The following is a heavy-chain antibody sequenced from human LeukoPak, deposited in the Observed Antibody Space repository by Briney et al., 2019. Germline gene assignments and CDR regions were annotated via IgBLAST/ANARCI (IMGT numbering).Heavy chain of an antibody. D-gene: IGHD5-12*01. CDR2: ISSSGSTI. J-gene: IGHJ4*02. V-gene: IGHV3-48*03. Sequence: PGGSLRLSCAASGFTFSSYEMNWVRQAPGKGLEWVSYISSSGSTIYYADSVKGRFTISRDNAKNSLYLQMNSLRAEDTAVYYCARSMKVAPPAYWGQGTLVTVSS. CDR1: GFTFSSYE. CDR3: ARSMKVAPPAY.